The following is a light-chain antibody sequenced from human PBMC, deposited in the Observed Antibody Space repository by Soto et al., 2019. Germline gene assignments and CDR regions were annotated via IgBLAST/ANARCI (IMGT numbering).Light chain of an antibody. CDR2: GAS. CDR3: QQYGNSPPNT. Sequence: EIVLTQSPGTLSLSPGERATLSCRASQSVSSNYVAWYQQKPGQAPRLLIYGASSRPTGIPDRFSGSGSGTDFTLTISRLEPEDFAVYYCQQYGNSPPNTFCGGTKVEIK. CDR1: QSVSSNY. V-gene: IGKV3-20*01. J-gene: IGKJ4*01.